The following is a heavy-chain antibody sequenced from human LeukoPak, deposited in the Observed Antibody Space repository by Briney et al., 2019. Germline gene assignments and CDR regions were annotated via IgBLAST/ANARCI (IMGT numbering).Heavy chain of an antibody. J-gene: IGHJ4*02. CDR3: TTSDRIAASV. CDR2: IKQDGSEK. Sequence: GGSLRLSCAASGFTFSDYWMSWVRQAPGKGLEWVANIKQDGSEKYYVDSVKGRFTISRDNAKNSLYLQMSSLKTEDTAVYYCTTSDRIAASVGGQGTLVTVSS. CDR1: GFTFSDYW. V-gene: IGHV3-7*05. D-gene: IGHD6-13*01.